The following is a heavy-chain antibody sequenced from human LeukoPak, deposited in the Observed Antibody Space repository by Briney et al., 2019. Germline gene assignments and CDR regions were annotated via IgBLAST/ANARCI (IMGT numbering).Heavy chain of an antibody. Sequence: SETLSLTCTVSGGSISSYYWSWIRQPPRKGLEWIGYIYTTGSIDYNPSLKSRVTISVDTSKDQLSLNLSSVTAADTAVYYCARRGTIFGPESLWGRGTLVTVSS. D-gene: IGHD3-3*01. V-gene: IGHV4-4*09. J-gene: IGHJ2*01. CDR1: GGSISSYY. CDR3: ARRGTIFGPESL. CDR2: IYTTGSI.